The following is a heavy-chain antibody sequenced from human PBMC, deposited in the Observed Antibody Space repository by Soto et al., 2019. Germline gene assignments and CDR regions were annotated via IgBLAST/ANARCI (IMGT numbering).Heavy chain of an antibody. Sequence: SETLSLTCTVSGASLSSGSYYWSWIRQPPGKGLEWIGYFYYTGTTKYNPSLESRVTISADTSKNQFSLNLTSVTAADTAVYYCARISYWVKDYWGQEPWSPSPQ. J-gene: IGHJ4*01. CDR1: GASLSSGSYY. CDR3: ARISYWVKDY. CDR2: FYYTGTT. D-gene: IGHD2-8*02. V-gene: IGHV4-61*01.